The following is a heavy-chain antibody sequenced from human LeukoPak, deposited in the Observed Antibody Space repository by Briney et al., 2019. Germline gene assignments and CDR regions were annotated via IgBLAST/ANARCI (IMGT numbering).Heavy chain of an antibody. CDR3: ARGRDIVVVPAAILGRTKNWFDP. Sequence: SETLSLTCAVYGGSSSGYYWSWIRQPPGKGLEWIGEINHSGSTNYNPSLKSRVTISIDTSKNQFSLKLSSVTAADTAVYYCARGRDIVVVPAAILGRTKNWFDPWGQGTLVTVSS. D-gene: IGHD2-2*02. J-gene: IGHJ5*02. V-gene: IGHV4-34*01. CDR1: GGSSSGYY. CDR2: INHSGST.